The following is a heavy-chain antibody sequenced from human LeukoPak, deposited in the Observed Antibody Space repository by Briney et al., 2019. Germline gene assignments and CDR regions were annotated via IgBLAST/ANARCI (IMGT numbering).Heavy chain of an antibody. Sequence: PGGSLRLSCAASGFTFSSYSMNWVRQAPGKGLEWVSSISSSSYIYYADSVKGRFTISRDNSENTLYLQMNSLRAEDTALYYCASDGIAVDRGIGYFDYWGQGTLVTVSS. V-gene: IGHV3-21*01. CDR2: ISSSSYI. D-gene: IGHD6-13*01. CDR3: ASDGIAVDRGIGYFDY. CDR1: GFTFSSYS. J-gene: IGHJ4*02.